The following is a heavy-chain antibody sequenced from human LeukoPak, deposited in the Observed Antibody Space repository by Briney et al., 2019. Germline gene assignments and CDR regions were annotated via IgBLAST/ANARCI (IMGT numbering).Heavy chain of an antibody. V-gene: IGHV3-23*01. CDR2: IDVAGDVT. CDR1: GFTVGTSI. Sequence: GRSLRLSCTASGFTVGTSIMTSVRQGPGKCLECVSSIDVAGDVTCYADSVKCRFRTTRDNSKNTLYLQMNSLRAEDTGVYYCANWGGTASIGNIWYGPLDYWGQGTQVTVSS. J-gene: IGHJ4*02. D-gene: IGHD4-23*01. CDR3: ANWGGTASIGNIWYGPLDY.